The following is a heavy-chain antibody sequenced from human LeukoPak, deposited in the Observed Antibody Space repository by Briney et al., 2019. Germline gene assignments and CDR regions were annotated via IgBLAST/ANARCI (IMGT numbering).Heavy chain of an antibody. CDR3: ARSYSGGNYYMDV. CDR1: GGSISSSSYY. CDR2: IYYSGST. D-gene: IGHD2-15*01. V-gene: IGHV4-39*07. J-gene: IGHJ6*03. Sequence: SETLSLTCTVSGGSISSSSYYWGWIRQPPGKGLEWIGSIYYSGSTYYNPSLKSRVTMSVDTSKNQFSLKLSSVTAADTAVYYCARSYSGGNYYMDVWGKGTTVTISS.